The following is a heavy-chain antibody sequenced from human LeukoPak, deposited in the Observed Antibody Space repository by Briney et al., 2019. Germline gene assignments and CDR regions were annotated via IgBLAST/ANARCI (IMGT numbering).Heavy chain of an antibody. J-gene: IGHJ6*03. CDR1: GGSISGYY. CDR3: ARGVREKNRGFLLYYYYYYMDV. CDR2: IYYSGST. Sequence: SETLSLTCTVSGGSISGYYWSWIRQPPGKGLEWIGYIYYSGSTNYNPSLKSRVTISVDASKNQFSLNLSSVTAADTAVYYCARGVREKNRGFLLYYYYYYMDVWGKGTTVAISS. V-gene: IGHV4-59*01. D-gene: IGHD3-10*01.